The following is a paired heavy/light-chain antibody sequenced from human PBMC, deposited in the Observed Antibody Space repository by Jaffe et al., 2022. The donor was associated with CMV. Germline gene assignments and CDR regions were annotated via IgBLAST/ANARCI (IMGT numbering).Heavy chain of an antibody. Sequence: QVQLQESGPGLVKPSETLSLTCTVSGVSISSYYWSWIRQPPGKGLEWIGYISNSGSSNYNPSLKSRVTMSLDTSKSQFSLELSSVTAADTAVYYCARLSSFWSGYFDYWGQGTLVTASS. CDR3: ARLSSFWSGYFDY. CDR1: GVSISSYY. J-gene: IGHJ4*02. CDR2: ISNSGSS. D-gene: IGHD3-3*01. V-gene: IGHV4-59*08.
Light chain of an antibody. V-gene: IGLV2-18*02. CDR1: SSDIGTYNS. CDR3: NSQTTSRTHV. CDR2: EVS. Sequence: QSALTQPPSVSGSPGQSVTISCTGTSSDIGTYNSVSWYQQPPGTAPKLIIYEVSNRPSGVPDRFSGSKSGNTASLTISGLQAEDEADYYCNSQTTSRTHVFGTGTTVTVL. J-gene: IGLJ1*01.